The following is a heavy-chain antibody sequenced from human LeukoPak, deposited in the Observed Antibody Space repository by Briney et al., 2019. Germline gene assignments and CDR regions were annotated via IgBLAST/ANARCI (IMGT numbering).Heavy chain of an antibody. D-gene: IGHD3-10*01. CDR3: ARQTFGVLYFDS. CDR2: IHYSGST. V-gene: IGHV4-59*08. Sequence: NPSETLSLTCTVSDGSINNYYWTWIRQPPGKGLEWIGCIHYSGSTNYNPSLKSRVTISIGTSKKDFSLKLTSVTAADTAVYYCARQTFGVLYFDSWGLGTLVIVSS. CDR1: DGSINNYY. J-gene: IGHJ4*02.